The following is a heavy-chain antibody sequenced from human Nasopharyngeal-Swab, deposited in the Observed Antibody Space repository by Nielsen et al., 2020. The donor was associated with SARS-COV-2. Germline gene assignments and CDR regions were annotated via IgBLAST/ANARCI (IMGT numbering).Heavy chain of an antibody. CDR1: GYTFTSYG. CDR2: ISAYNGNT. V-gene: IGHV1-18*01. Sequence: ALVKVSCKASGYTFTSYGISWVRQAPGQGLEWMGWISAYNGNTNYAQKLQGRVTMTTDTSTSTAYMELRSLRSDDTAVYYCARDGLYDYVWGSYRYRWFDPWGQGTLVTVSS. CDR3: ARDGLYDYVWGSYRYRWFDP. D-gene: IGHD3-16*02. J-gene: IGHJ5*02.